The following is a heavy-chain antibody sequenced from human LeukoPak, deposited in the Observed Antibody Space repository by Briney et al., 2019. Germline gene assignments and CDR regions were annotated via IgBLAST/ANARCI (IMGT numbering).Heavy chain of an antibody. CDR3: ASEEDIVVVPTTSAVGFFDY. J-gene: IGHJ4*02. Sequence: GGSLRLSCVASGITFNSYSMNWVRQAPGKGLEWVAVISYDGSNKYYADSVKGRFTISRDNSKNTLYLQMNSLRAEDTAVYYCASEEDIVVVPTTSAVGFFDYWGQGALVTVSS. D-gene: IGHD2-2*01. V-gene: IGHV3-30*03. CDR2: ISYDGSNK. CDR1: GITFNSYS.